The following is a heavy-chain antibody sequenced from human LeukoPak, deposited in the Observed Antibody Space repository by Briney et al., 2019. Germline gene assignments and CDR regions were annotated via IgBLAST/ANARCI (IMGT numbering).Heavy chain of an antibody. V-gene: IGHV1-24*01. Sequence: GASVKVSCKVSVYTLSELSMQWVRQAPGKGLEWMGGFDPEDGETIYAQKFQDRVTMTEDTSTDTAYMELSSLRSEDTAVYYCATRHPHYGDYVEDYWGQGTVVTVSS. CDR3: ATRHPHYGDYVEDY. D-gene: IGHD4-17*01. CDR2: FDPEDGET. J-gene: IGHJ4*02. CDR1: VYTLSELS.